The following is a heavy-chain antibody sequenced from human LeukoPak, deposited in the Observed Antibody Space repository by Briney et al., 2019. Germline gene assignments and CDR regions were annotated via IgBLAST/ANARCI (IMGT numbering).Heavy chain of an antibody. CDR3: AREGGPAGQRDYYYGMDV. CDR1: GGSISSYY. CDR2: IYYSGST. J-gene: IGHJ6*02. Sequence: PSETLSLTCTVSGGSISSYYWSWIRQPPGKGLEWIGYIYYSGSTNYNPSLKSRVTIAVDTSKNHFSLKLSSVTAADAAVYYCAREGGPAGQRDYYYGMDVWGQGTTVTDSS. D-gene: IGHD3-16*01. V-gene: IGHV4-59*12.